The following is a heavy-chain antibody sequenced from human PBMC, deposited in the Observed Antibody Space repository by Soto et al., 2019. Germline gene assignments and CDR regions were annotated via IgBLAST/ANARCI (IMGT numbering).Heavy chain of an antibody. CDR2: IYDDGSA. V-gene: IGHV4-61*08. D-gene: IGHD2-15*01. CDR1: GGSISSGDYY. J-gene: IGHJ5*02. CDR3: ARDKYCSGGSCRKNWFDP. Sequence: SETLSLPCAVSGGSISSGDYYWSWIRQPPGKGLEWLAYIYDDGSANYNPSLKSRATISLDMSKNQFSRKLTSVTAADTAEYYCARDKYCSGGSCRKNWFDPWGQGTLVTVSS.